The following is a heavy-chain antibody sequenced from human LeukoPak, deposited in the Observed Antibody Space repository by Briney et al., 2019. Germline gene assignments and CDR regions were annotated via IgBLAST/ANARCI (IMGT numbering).Heavy chain of an antibody. CDR1: GSSISSYY. CDR3: AREVGATTPNWFDP. D-gene: IGHD1-26*01. Sequence: PSETLSLTCTVSGSSISSYYWSWIRQPPGKGLEWIGYIYYSGSTNYNPSLKSRVTISVDTSKNQFSLKLSSVTAADTAVYYCAREVGATTPNWFDPWGQGTLVTVSS. J-gene: IGHJ5*02. V-gene: IGHV4-59*01. CDR2: IYYSGST.